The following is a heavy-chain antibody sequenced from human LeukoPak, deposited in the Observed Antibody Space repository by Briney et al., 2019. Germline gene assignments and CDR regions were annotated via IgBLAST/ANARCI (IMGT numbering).Heavy chain of an antibody. CDR2: ISSSSSYI. J-gene: IGHJ4*02. CDR1: GGSISSSS. D-gene: IGHD4-17*01. Sequence: ETLSLTCTVSGGSISSSSYYWGWIRQPPGKGLEWVSSISSSSSYIYYADSVKGRFTISRDNAKNSLYLQMNSLRAEDTAVYYCASANYGEADYWGQGTLVTVSS. CDR3: ASANYGEADY. V-gene: IGHV3-21*01.